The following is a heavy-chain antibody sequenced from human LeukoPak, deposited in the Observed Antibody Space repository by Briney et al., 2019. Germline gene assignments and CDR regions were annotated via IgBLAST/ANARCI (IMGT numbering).Heavy chain of an antibody. Sequence: SETLSLTCTVSGYSISSGYYWGWIRQPPGEGLEWIGSIYHSGSTYYNPSLKSRVTISVDTSKNQFSLKLSSVTAADTAVYYCARDYGYSSGYMDVWGKGTTVTVSS. CDR2: IYHSGST. CDR3: ARDYGYSSGYMDV. V-gene: IGHV4-38-2*02. CDR1: GYSISSGYY. D-gene: IGHD6-25*01. J-gene: IGHJ6*03.